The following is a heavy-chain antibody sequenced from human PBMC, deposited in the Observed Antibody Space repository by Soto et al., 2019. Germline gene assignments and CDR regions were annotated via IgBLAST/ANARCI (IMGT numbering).Heavy chain of an antibody. CDR3: AQTMAPRFLDS. CDR2: IYWDDDT. J-gene: IGHJ4*02. Sequence: QITLKEAGPTLVKPTQTLTLTCSFSGFSLITSGVGVGWIRQPPGKALEWLALIYWDDDTGYSTSLRNRLTIPKDTSRHQVVLTMTNMDPADTVTNYCAQTMAPRFLDSWGQGTLVPVSS. CDR1: GFSLITSGVG. V-gene: IGHV2-5*02. D-gene: IGHD3-3*01.